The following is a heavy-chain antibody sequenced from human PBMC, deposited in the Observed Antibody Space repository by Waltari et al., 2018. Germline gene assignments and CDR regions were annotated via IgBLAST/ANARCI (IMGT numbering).Heavy chain of an antibody. D-gene: IGHD3-10*01. CDR1: GGSISSHY. CDR2: RYERGRK. CDR3: ERVENQGVIIY. Sequence: QVQLQESGPGLVKPSETLSLTCTVSGGSISSHYWRWIRQPPGKGLEWIGDRYERGRKNENPAVKSRVTRGVEKAKNQFALKLSGVTAADTAVYYCERVENQGVIIYWGKGTLVTVSS. J-gene: IGHJ4*02. V-gene: IGHV4-59*11.